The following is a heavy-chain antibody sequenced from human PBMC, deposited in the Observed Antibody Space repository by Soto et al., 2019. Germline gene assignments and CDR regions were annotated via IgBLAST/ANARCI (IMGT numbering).Heavy chain of an antibody. D-gene: IGHD1-26*01. CDR3: ASAGSYYGSKFDY. CDR2: ISYDGSHK. V-gene: IGHV3-30-3*01. CDR1: GFTFSSYA. J-gene: IGHJ4*02. Sequence: QVQLVESGGGVVQPGRSLRLSCAASGFTFSSYAMHWVRQAPGKGLEWVAVISYDGSHKYYADSVKGRFTISRDNSKNTLYLQMNSLRAEDTGLYYCASAGSYYGSKFDYWGQGTLVTVSS.